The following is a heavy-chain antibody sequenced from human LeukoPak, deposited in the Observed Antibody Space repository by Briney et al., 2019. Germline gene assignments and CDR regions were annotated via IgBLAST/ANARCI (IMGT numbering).Heavy chain of an antibody. CDR2: IYHSGST. V-gene: IGHV4-4*02. J-gene: IGHJ4*02. D-gene: IGHD6-19*01. CDR3: ARDLSDSSGWYDY. Sequence: SGTLSLTCAVSGGSISSSNWWSWVRQPPGKGLEWIGEIYHSGSTNYNPSLKSRVTISVDKSKNQFSLKLSSVTAADTAVYYCARDLSDSSGWYDYWGQGTLVTVSS. CDR1: GGSISSSNW.